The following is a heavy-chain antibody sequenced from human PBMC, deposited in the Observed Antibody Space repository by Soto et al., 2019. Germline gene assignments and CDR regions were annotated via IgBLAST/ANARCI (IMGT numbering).Heavy chain of an antibody. J-gene: IGHJ6*02. CDR2: IDLDSRNT. V-gene: IGHV1-2*02. CDR1: GHTFTGHH. Sequence: ASVKVSCKASGHTFTGHHMHWVRQAPGQGLEWMGYIDLDSRNTRYAQKFQGRVTTTRDTSITTAYMELRSLRSDDTAVYYCARGNYDYVWGSYYYYGMDVWGQGTTVTVSS. D-gene: IGHD3-16*01. CDR3: ARGNYDYVWGSYYYYGMDV.